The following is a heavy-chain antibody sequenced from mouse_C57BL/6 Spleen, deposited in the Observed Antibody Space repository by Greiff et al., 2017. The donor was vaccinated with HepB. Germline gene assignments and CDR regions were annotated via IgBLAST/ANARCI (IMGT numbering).Heavy chain of an antibody. CDR3: ARSGFSRAGAY. CDR2: INPGSGGT. Sequence: QVQLQQSGAELVRPGTSVKVSCKASGYAFTNYLIEWVKQRPGQGLEWIGAINPGSGGTYYNEKFKGQVTLTADKSSSTVDMQLSNLASEDSAVYDCARSGFSRAGAYWGQGTLVTVSA. V-gene: IGHV1-54*01. J-gene: IGHJ3*01. D-gene: IGHD3-3*01. CDR1: GYAFTNYL.